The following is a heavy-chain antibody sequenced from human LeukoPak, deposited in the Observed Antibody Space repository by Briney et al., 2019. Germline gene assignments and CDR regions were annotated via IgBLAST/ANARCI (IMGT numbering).Heavy chain of an antibody. D-gene: IGHD3-16*01. Sequence: GGSLRLSCAASGFTVSGYYMTWVRQAPGKGLEWVSVIYSGGSTYYADSVRGRFTISRDNSKNTLYLQMNSLRVEDTAVYYCARDLGSARDFWGQGTLVTVSS. CDR2: IYSGGST. CDR3: ARDLGSARDF. V-gene: IGHV3-53*01. J-gene: IGHJ4*02. CDR1: GFTVSGYY.